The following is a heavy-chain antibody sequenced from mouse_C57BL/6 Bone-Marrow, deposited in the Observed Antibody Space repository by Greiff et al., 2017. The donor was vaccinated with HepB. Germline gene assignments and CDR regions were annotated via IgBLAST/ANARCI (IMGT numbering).Heavy chain of an antibody. Sequence: EVQLQQSGPELVKPGASVKISCKASGYTFTDYYMNWVKQSHGKSLEWIGDINPNNGGTNYNQKFKGKATLTVDKSSITAYMELSSLTSEDSAVYYCARDYDYYAMDYWGQGTSVTVSS. CDR2: INPNNGGT. CDR1: GYTFTDYY. J-gene: IGHJ4*01. V-gene: IGHV1-26*01. D-gene: IGHD2-4*01. CDR3: ARDYDYYAMDY.